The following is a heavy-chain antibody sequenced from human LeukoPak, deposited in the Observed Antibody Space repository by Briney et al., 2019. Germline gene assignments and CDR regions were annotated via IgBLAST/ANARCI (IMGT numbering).Heavy chain of an antibody. Sequence: GASVKVSCKASGYTFTSYYIHWVRQAPGQGLEWMGLINPSGGSTNYAQKFQGRVTMTRDTSTSTVYMELSSLRSEDTAVYYCARDPITMVRGVIITTGWFDPWGQGTLVTVSS. CDR2: INPSGGST. J-gene: IGHJ5*02. V-gene: IGHV1-46*01. CDR3: ARDPITMVRGVIITTGWFDP. D-gene: IGHD3-10*01. CDR1: GYTFTSYY.